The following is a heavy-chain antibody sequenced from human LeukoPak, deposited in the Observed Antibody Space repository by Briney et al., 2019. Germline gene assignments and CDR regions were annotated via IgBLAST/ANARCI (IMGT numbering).Heavy chain of an antibody. CDR1: GFIFTIYF. CDR3: ATDRGWRTSGYYLYYFEY. CDR2: IKHDGSEK. V-gene: IGHV3-7*01. J-gene: IGHJ4*02. Sequence: PGTSLRLSCAASGFIFTIYFMSWVRQAPGKGLEWVASIKHDGSEKYYVDSVRGRFTISRDNTMNSLYLQMSSLRAEDTAVYYCATDRGWRTSGYYLYYFEYWGQGTLVTFSS. D-gene: IGHD3-3*01.